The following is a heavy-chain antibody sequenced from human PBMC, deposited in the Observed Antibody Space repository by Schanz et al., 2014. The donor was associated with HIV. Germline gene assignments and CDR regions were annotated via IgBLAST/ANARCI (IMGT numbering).Heavy chain of an antibody. CDR2: ISYDGSNK. D-gene: IGHD2-2*01. J-gene: IGHJ6*02. V-gene: IGHV3-30*18. CDR3: ANGPGPLQHSDYYSGMDV. CDR1: GFTFSSYG. Sequence: QVRLVQSGGGVVQPGRSLRLSCAASGFTFSSYGMHWVRQAPGKGLEWVAVISYDGSNKYYADSVTGRFTISRDNSKNTLYLQMNSLRTEDTAVYFCANGPGPLQHSDYYSGMDVWGQGTTVTVSS.